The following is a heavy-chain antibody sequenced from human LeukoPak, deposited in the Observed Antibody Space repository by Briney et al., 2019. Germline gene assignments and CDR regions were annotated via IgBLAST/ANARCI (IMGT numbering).Heavy chain of an antibody. CDR3: AREEFHYDSSGYYERWYFDL. CDR2: IYTSGNT. D-gene: IGHD3-22*01. J-gene: IGHJ2*01. CDR1: GGSISGYY. V-gene: IGHV4-4*07. Sequence: IPSETLSLTCTVSGGSISGYYWSWIRQPAGKGLEWIGRIYTSGNTNYNPSLKSRVTMSVDTSKNQFSLKLSSVTAADTAVYYCAREEFHYDSSGYYERWYFDLWGRGTLVTVSS.